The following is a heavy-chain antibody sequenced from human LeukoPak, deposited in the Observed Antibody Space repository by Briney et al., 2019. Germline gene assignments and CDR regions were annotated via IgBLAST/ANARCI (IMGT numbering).Heavy chain of an antibody. V-gene: IGHV3-64D*09. D-gene: IGHD2-15*01. J-gene: IGHJ6*02. CDR3: VRGYSFGPYGMDV. Sequence: GGSLRLSCSASGFPFSSYAMHWVRQAPGKGLEYVSAISDSGGSTYYADSVKGRSTISRDNSKNTLYLQMSSLRAEGTAVYFCVRGYSFGPYGMDVWGQGTTVTVSS. CDR1: GFPFSSYA. CDR2: ISDSGGST.